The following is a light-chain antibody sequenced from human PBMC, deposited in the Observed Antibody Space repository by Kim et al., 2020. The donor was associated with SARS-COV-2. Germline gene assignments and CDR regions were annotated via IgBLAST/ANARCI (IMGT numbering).Light chain of an antibody. J-gene: IGLJ2*01. CDR2: EVN. Sequence: QPASVSGSPGQSITISCTGTSSDVGSYNLVSWYQQHPGKAPKLMIYEVNKRPSGVSNRFSGSKSGSTASLTISGLQAEDEADYYCCSYAGSSTLVFG. CDR1: SSDVGSYNL. CDR3: CSYAGSSTLV. V-gene: IGLV2-23*02.